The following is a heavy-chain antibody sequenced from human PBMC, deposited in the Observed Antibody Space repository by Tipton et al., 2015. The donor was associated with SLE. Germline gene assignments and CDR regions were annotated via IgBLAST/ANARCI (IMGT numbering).Heavy chain of an antibody. CDR3: ATGRGMAAVRDAFDI. Sequence: QLVQSGAEVKKPGTTVKISCKVSGYTFTDYYMHWVQQAPGKGLEWMGLVDPEDGETMYAERFQGRVTITADTSEDTSYMDLSSLRSDDTAVYYCATGRGMAAVRDAFDIWGQGTMLTVSS. CDR2: VDPEDGET. CDR1: GYTFTDYY. J-gene: IGHJ3*02. V-gene: IGHV1-69-2*01. D-gene: IGHD5-24*01.